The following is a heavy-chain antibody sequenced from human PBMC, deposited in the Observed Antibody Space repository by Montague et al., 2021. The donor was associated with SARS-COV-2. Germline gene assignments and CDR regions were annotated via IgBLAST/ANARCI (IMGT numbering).Heavy chain of an antibody. Sequence: SLRLSCAAAGLTVTTNYMSWVRQAPGKRLEWVSLMFRGGAKYYADSVKGRFSIPRDESKSTLYLEMNSLRDEDTAVYYCAREAGGDRGVLGPLLYHGMDVWGQGTTVIVSS. CDR3: AREAGGDRGVLGPLLYHGMDV. CDR2: MFRGGAK. CDR1: GLTVTTNY. D-gene: IGHD3-10*01. V-gene: IGHV3-66*02. J-gene: IGHJ6*02.